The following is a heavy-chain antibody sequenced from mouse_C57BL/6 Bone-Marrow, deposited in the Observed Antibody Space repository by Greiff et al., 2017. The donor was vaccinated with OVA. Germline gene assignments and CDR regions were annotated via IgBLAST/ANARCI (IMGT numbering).Heavy chain of an antibody. CDR3: ARQPLYYDYDYYAMGD. CDR1: GYTFTSYD. Sequence: VKLVESGPELVKPGASVKLSCKASGYTFTSYDINWVKQRPGQGLEWIGWIYPRDGSTKYNEKFKGKATLTVDTSSSTAYMELHSLTSEDSAVYVCARQPLYYDYDYYAMGDWGQGTSVTVSS. V-gene: IGHV1-85*01. D-gene: IGHD2-4*01. CDR2: IYPRDGST. J-gene: IGHJ4*01.